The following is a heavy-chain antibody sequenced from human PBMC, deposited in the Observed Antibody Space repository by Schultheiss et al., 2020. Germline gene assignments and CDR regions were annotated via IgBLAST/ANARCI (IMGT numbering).Heavy chain of an antibody. CDR2: INSDGGTT. CDR1: GFTFSNNW. CDR3: ARDLYYYDSSGYYPYFDY. V-gene: IGHV3-74*01. J-gene: IGHJ4*02. Sequence: GGSLRLSCAASGFTFSNNWMHWVRQVPGKGPVWVSHINSDGGTTTYADSVKGRFTISRDNSKNTLYLQMNSLRAEDTAVYYCARDLYYYDSSGYYPYFDYWGQGTLVTVSS. D-gene: IGHD3-22*01.